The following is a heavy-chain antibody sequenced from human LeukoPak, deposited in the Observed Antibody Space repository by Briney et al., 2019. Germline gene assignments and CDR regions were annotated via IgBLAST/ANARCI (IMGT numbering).Heavy chain of an antibody. CDR1: GGTFSSYA. J-gene: IGHJ5*02. CDR3: ARLPLNGYSGDWFDP. D-gene: IGHD5-18*01. V-gene: IGHV1-69*06. CDR2: IIPIFGTA. Sequence: ASVKVSCKASGGTFSSYAISWVRQAPGQGLEWMGGIIPIFGTANYAQKFQGRVTITADKSTSTAYMELSSLRSEDTAVYYCARLPLNGYSGDWFDPWGQGTLVTVSS.